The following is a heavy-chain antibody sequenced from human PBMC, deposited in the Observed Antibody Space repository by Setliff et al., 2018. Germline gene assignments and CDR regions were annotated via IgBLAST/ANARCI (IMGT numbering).Heavy chain of an antibody. CDR3: AIVALVVVIRNAFDI. CDR1: GGSISSGGYY. CDR2: IYYSGST. J-gene: IGHJ3*02. Sequence: LSLTCTVSGGSISSGGYYWSWIRQHPGKGLEWIGYIYYSGSTYYNPSLKSRVTISVDTSKNQFSLKLSSVTAADTAVYYCAIVALVVVIRNAFDIWGQGTMVTVSS. V-gene: IGHV4-31*03. D-gene: IGHD2-21*01.